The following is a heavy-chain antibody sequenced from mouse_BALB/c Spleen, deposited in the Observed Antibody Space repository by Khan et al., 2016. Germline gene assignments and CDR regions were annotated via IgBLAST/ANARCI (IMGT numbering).Heavy chain of an antibody. CDR1: GYTFTTAG. J-gene: IGHJ2*01. Sequence: QIQLVQSGPELKKPGETVRISCKASGYTFTTAGMQWVQKMPGKGLKWIGWINTHSGVPKYAEDFKGRFAFSLETSASTAYLQISTLKHEDTATYVFARSGNYFDYWGQGTTLTVSS. CDR2: INTHSGVP. D-gene: IGHD1-1*02. V-gene: IGHV9-4*02. CDR3: ARSGNYFDY.